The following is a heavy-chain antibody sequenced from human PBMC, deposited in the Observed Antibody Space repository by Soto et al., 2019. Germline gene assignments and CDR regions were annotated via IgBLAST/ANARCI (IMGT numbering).Heavy chain of an antibody. CDR3: ARMAGDSGTYHVDY. CDR1: GVSLSSHS. J-gene: IGHJ4*02. CDR2: IGGFSTYI. D-gene: IGHD1-26*01. Sequence: EVQLVESGGGLVKPGGSLRLPCVASGVSLSSHSRNWVRQTPDMGLECVSSIGGFSTYIYYTDSAKGRFTVSRDNAKNSVDLEMDRLRGDDTAVYYCARMAGDSGTYHVDYWGQGTLVTVSS. V-gene: IGHV3-21*01.